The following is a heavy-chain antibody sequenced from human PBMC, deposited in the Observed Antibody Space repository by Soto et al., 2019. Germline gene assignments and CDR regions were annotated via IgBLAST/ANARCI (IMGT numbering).Heavy chain of an antibody. V-gene: IGHV3-30-3*01. CDR2: ISYDGSNK. CDR1: GFTFSSYA. D-gene: IGHD3-22*01. CDR3: ARGGYYDSSGYYLAYYYGMDV. J-gene: IGHJ6*02. Sequence: GGSLRLSCAASGFTFSSYAMHWVRQAPGKGLEWVAVISYDGSNKYYADSVKGRFTISRDNSKNTLYLQMNSLRAEDTAVYYCARGGYYDSSGYYLAYYYGMDVWGQGTTVTVSS.